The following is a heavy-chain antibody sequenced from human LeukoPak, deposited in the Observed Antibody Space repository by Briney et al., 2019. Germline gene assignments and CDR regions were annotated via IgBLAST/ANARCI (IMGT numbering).Heavy chain of an antibody. Sequence: GGSLRLSCAASGFTFSSYAMSWVRQAPGKGLEWVSAISGSGGSTYYADSVKGRFTISRDNSKNTLYLQMNSLRAEDTAVYYCATYSSSENWFDPWGQGTLVTVSS. CDR1: GFTFSSYA. CDR3: ATYSSSENWFDP. CDR2: ISGSGGST. J-gene: IGHJ5*02. V-gene: IGHV3-23*01. D-gene: IGHD6-13*01.